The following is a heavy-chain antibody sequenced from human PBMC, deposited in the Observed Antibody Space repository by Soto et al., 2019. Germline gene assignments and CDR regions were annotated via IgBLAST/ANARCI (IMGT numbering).Heavy chain of an antibody. D-gene: IGHD3-22*01. CDR2: ISGSGGST. CDR1: GFTFSSYA. V-gene: IGHV3-23*01. J-gene: IGHJ3*02. CDR3: AKDATYYYDSSGYSPKRGAFDI. Sequence: VGSLRLSCAASGFTFSSYAMSWVRQAPGKGLEWVSAISGSGGSTYYADSVKGRFTISRDNSKNTLYLQMNSLRAEDTAVYYCAKDATYYYDSSGYSPKRGAFDIWGQGTMVTVSS.